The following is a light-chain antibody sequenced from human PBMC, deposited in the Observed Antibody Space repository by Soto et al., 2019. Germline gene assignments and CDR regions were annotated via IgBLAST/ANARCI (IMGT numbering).Light chain of an antibody. V-gene: IGKV3-11*01. J-gene: IGKJ5*01. CDR3: HQRNK. Sequence: EVVFTQSPATLSLSPVERATLSCRASQFLSSYLAWYQQKPGQPPRLLIYDTSNRATGIPARFSGSLSGTDFTLTISSLEPEDFGVYFCHQRNKFGQGTRLEIK. CDR2: DTS. CDR1: QFLSSY.